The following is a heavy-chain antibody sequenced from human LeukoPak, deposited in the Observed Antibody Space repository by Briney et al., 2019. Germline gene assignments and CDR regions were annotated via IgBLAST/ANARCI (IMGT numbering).Heavy chain of an antibody. Sequence: ASVKVSCKASGYTFTSYGISWVRQAPGQGLEWMGWISAYNGNTNYAQELQGRVTMTTDTSTSTAYMELRSLRSDDTAVYYCARGGGGYSYGTFDAFDIWGQGTMVTVSS. D-gene: IGHD5-18*01. CDR3: ARGGGGYSYGTFDAFDI. CDR1: GYTFTSYG. J-gene: IGHJ3*02. V-gene: IGHV1-18*01. CDR2: ISAYNGNT.